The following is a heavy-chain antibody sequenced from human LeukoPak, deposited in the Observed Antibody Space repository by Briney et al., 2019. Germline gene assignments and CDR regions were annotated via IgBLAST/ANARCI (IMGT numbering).Heavy chain of an antibody. Sequence: SETLSLTCAVYGESFSGYYWSWIRQPPGKGLEWIGEINHSGSTNYNPSLKSRVTISVDTSKNQFSLKLSSVTAADTAVYYCAGDYYDSSGYYYNWFDPWGQGTLVTVSS. CDR1: GESFSGYY. D-gene: IGHD3-22*01. J-gene: IGHJ5*02. CDR2: INHSGST. V-gene: IGHV4-34*01. CDR3: AGDYYDSSGYYYNWFDP.